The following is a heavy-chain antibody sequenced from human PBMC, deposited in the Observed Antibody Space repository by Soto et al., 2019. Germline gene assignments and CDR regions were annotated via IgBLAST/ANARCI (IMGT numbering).Heavy chain of an antibody. V-gene: IGHV4-31*11. Sequence: SETLSLTCAVSGGSIKNGGYYWTWIRQHPGKGLEWIGYIYDSGSTYYNPSLKSRVTISVDTSKNQFSLRLSSVTAADTAVYYCAREVIPLTTDWYFDLWGRGTLVTVSS. CDR1: GGSIKNGGYY. D-gene: IGHD4-17*01. CDR2: IYDSGST. CDR3: AREVIPLTTDWYFDL. J-gene: IGHJ2*01.